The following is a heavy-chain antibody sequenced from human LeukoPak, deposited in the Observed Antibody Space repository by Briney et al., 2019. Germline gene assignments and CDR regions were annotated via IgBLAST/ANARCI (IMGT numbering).Heavy chain of an antibody. D-gene: IGHD3-22*01. CDR3: ARAPRDYYDSSGYVDY. J-gene: IGHJ4*02. Sequence: SETLSLTCAASGGSISSSNWWSWVRQPPGRGLEWIGEIYHSGSTNYNPSLKSRVTISVDKSKNQFSLKLTSVTAADTAVYYCARAPRDYYDSSGYVDYWGQGTLVTVSS. CDR2: IYHSGST. V-gene: IGHV4-4*02. CDR1: GGSISSSNW.